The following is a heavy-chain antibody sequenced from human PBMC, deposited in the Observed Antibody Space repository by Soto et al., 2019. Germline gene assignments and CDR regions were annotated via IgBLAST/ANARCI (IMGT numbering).Heavy chain of an antibody. CDR3: ARRLVVVVAATPGSNWFDP. J-gene: IGHJ5*02. Sequence: PSETLSLTCTVSGGSISSSSYYWGWIRQPPGKGLEWIGSIYYSGSTYYNPSLKSRVTISVDTSKNQFSLKLSSVTAADTAVYYCARRLVVVVAATPGSNWFDPWGQGTLVTVSS. V-gene: IGHV4-39*01. D-gene: IGHD2-15*01. CDR2: IYYSGST. CDR1: GGSISSSSYY.